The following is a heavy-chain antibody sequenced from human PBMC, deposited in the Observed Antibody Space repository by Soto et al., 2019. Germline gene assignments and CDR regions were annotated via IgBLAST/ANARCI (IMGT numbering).Heavy chain of an antibody. Sequence: GASVKVSCKASGGTFSSYAISWVRQAPGQGLEWMGGIIPIFVTANYAQKFQGRVTITADESTSTAYMELSSLRSEDTAVYYCARDLGAGQDYYGMDVWGQGTTVTVSS. J-gene: IGHJ6*02. CDR3: ARDLGAGQDYYGMDV. CDR1: GGTFSSYA. V-gene: IGHV1-69*13. CDR2: IIPIFVTA. D-gene: IGHD1-26*01.